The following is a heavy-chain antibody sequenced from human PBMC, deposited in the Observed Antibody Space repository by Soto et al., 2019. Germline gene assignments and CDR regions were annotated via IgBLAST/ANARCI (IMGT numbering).Heavy chain of an antibody. CDR3: ARDRSGYFPFDY. J-gene: IGHJ4*02. CDR2: IIPIFGTA. D-gene: IGHD3-3*01. Sequence: GASVKVSCKASGGTFSSYAISWVRQAPGQGLEWMGGIIPIFGTANYAQKFQGRVTITADESTSTAYMELSSLRSEGTAVYYCARDRSGYFPFDYWGQGTLVTVSS. V-gene: IGHV1-69*13. CDR1: GGTFSSYA.